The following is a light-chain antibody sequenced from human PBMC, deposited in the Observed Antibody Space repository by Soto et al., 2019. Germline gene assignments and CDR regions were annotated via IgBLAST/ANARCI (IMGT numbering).Light chain of an antibody. CDR3: CSYAGTYTFV. CDR1: SSDVGGYNY. CDR2: DVS. J-gene: IGLJ1*01. Sequence: QSVLTQPRSMSGSPGQSVTISCTGTSSDVGGYNYVSWYQHHPGNAPKLMIYDVSKRPSGVPDRFSGSRSGNTASLTISGLQADDEADYYCCSYAGTYTFVFGTGTKVTVL. V-gene: IGLV2-11*01.